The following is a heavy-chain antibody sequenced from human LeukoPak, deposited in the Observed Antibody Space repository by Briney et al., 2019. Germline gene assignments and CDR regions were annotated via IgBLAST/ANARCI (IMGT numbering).Heavy chain of an antibody. CDR3: ARARETVAIDY. CDR2: INHSGST. Sequence: SETLSLTCAVYGESFSGYYWTWIRQPPGKGLEWIAEINHSGSTNYNPSLKSRVTISADTSKNQFSLKMNPVTAADTAVYYCARARETVAIDYWGQGTLVTVSS. CDR1: GESFSGYY. D-gene: IGHD5-12*01. V-gene: IGHV4-34*01. J-gene: IGHJ4*02.